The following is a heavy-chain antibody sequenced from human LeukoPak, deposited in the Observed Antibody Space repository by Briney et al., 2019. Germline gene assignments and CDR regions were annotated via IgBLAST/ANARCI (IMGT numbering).Heavy chain of an antibody. D-gene: IGHD3-10*01. J-gene: IGHJ3*01. Sequence: GRSLRLSCAASGFTFSSHTMNWVRQAPGKGLEWVSSIRSTSPSIYHADSVEGRFTISRDNTKTSLYLQMDSLRAEDTAVYYCASGFRAFDFWAQGTMVTVSS. V-gene: IGHV3-21*01. CDR2: IRSTSPSI. CDR3: ASGFRAFDF. CDR1: GFTFSSHT.